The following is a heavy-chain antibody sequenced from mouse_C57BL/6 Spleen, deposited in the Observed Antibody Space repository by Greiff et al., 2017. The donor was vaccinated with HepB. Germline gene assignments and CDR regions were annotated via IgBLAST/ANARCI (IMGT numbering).Heavy chain of an antibody. CDR3: ARRYYGSSVYYAMDY. CDR2: INPNNGGT. Sequence: EVQLQQSGPELVKPGASVKIPCKASGYTFTDYNMDWVKQSHGKSLEWIGDINPNNGGTIYNQKFKGKATLTVDKSSSTAYMELRSLTSEDTAVYYGARRYYGSSVYYAMDYWGQGTSVTVSS. V-gene: IGHV1-18*01. D-gene: IGHD1-1*01. CDR1: GYTFTDYN. J-gene: IGHJ4*01.